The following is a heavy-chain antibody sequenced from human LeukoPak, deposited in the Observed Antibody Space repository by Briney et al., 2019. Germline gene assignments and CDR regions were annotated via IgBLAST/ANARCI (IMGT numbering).Heavy chain of an antibody. CDR2: IYYGGST. CDR1: GGSISSGGYY. D-gene: IGHD6-13*01. J-gene: IGHJ4*02. V-gene: IGHV4-31*03. CDR3: ARVGSSWYDRTGYYFDY. Sequence: SQTLSLTCTVSGGSISSGGYYWSWIRQHPGKGLEWIGYIYYGGSTYYNPSLKSRVTISVDTSKNQFSLKLSSVTAADTAVYYCARVGSSWYDRTGYYFDYWGQGTLVTVSS.